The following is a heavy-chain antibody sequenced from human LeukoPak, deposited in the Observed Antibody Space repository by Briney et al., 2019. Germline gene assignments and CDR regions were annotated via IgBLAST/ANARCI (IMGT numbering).Heavy chain of an antibody. Sequence: PGGSLRLSCAASGFTFSSYAMSWVRQAPGKGLEWVSAISGSGGSTYYADSVKGRFTISRDNSKNTLYLQMSSLRAEDTAVYYCAKVVYDFYWYFDLWGRGTLVTVSS. J-gene: IGHJ2*01. V-gene: IGHV3-23*01. CDR1: GFTFSSYA. CDR3: AKVVYDFYWYFDL. CDR2: ISGSGGST. D-gene: IGHD1-1*01.